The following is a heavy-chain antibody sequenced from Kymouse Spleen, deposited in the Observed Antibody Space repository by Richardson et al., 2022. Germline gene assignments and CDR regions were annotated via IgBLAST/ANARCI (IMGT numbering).Heavy chain of an antibody. CDR2: IWYDGSNK. V-gene: IGHV3-33*01. D-gene: IGHD6-6*01. CDR3: ARDRGSSSGWRMAFDY. Sequence: QVQLVESGGGVVQPGRSLRLSCAASGFTFSSYGMHWVRQAPGKGLEWVAVIWYDGSNKYYADSVKGRFTISRDNSKNTLYLQMNSLRAEDTAVYYCARDRGSSSGWRMAFDYWGQGTLVTVSS. J-gene: IGHJ4*02. CDR1: GFTFSSYG.